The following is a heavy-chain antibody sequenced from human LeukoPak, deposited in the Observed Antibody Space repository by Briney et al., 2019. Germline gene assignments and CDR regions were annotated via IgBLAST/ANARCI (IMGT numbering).Heavy chain of an antibody. V-gene: IGHV4-34*01. CDR2: INHSGST. CDR3: ARGVIAAAGRERRKGSGSERRGLYFDY. Sequence: SETLSLTCAVYGGSFSGYYWSWIRQPPGKGLEWIGEINHSGSTNYNPSLKSRVTISVDTSKNQFSLKLSSVTAADTAVYYCARGVIAAAGRERRKGSGSERRGLYFDYWGQGTLVTVSS. J-gene: IGHJ4*02. CDR1: GGSFSGYY. D-gene: IGHD6-13*01.